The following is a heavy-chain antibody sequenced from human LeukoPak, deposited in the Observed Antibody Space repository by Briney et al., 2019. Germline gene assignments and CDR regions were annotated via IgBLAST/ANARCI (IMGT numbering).Heavy chain of an antibody. Sequence: ASVKVSCKASGYTFTGYYMHWVRPAPGQGLEWMGWINPNSGDTNYAQNFQGRVTMTRDTSINTAYMELSSLRSDDTAVYYCARIKWAAANDWGQGTLVTVSS. CDR2: INPNSGDT. CDR3: ARIKWAAAND. V-gene: IGHV1-2*02. D-gene: IGHD6-13*01. J-gene: IGHJ4*02. CDR1: GYTFTGYY.